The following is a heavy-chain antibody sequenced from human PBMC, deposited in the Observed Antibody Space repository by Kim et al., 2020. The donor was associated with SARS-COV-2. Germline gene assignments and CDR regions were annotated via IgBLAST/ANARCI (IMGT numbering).Heavy chain of an antibody. V-gene: IGHV4-4*02. D-gene: IGHD2-2*01. Sequence: SETLSLTCAVSGGSISSSNWWSWVRQPPGKGLEWIGEIYHSGSTNYNPSLKSRVTISVDKSKNQFSLKLSSVTAADTAVYYCARRPVYCSSTSCQFDDYGDYVWYFLDNWFDPWGQGTLVTVSS. J-gene: IGHJ5*02. CDR2: IYHSGST. CDR3: ARRPVYCSSTSCQFDDYGDYVWYFLDNWFDP. CDR1: GGSISSSNW.